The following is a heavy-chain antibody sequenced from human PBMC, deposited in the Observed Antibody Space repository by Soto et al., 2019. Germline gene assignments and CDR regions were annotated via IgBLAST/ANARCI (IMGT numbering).Heavy chain of an antibody. CDR3: ARDVSADTTGFRGYDL. CDR1: GGTVSSYA. J-gene: IGHJ4*02. Sequence: QLHLVQSGAEVKKAGSSVKVSCKASGGTVSSYAITWVRQAPGKGLEWMGVFIPIFVSAHYAPKFQGRITITADESTSTVYMELSGLTSEDTAIYSCARDVSADTTGFRGYDLWGQGTQVTVSS. D-gene: IGHD3-10*01. CDR2: FIPIFVSA. V-gene: IGHV1-69*01.